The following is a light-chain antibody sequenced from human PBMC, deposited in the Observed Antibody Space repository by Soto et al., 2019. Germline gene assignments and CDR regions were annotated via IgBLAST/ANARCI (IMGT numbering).Light chain of an antibody. V-gene: IGKV1-5*01. CDR2: DAT. J-gene: IGKJ2*01. CDR1: QSITRW. Sequence: DIQMTQSPSTLSASVGDRVTITCRADQSITRWLAWFQQKPGKAPSLLIYDATNLQPGVPSRFSGSGSGTEFTLTISSLQPDDFATYYCQQYNGYSHSFGQGPRVEIK. CDR3: QQYNGYSHS.